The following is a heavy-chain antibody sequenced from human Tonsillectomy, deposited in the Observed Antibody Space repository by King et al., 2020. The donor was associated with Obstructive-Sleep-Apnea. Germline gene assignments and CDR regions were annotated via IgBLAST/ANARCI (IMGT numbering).Heavy chain of an antibody. CDR1: GASISSTSFY. V-gene: IGHV4-39*07. CDR3: ARIRSNWYYFDY. J-gene: IGHJ4*02. CDR2: IYYTGTT. D-gene: IGHD1-20*01. Sequence: VQLQESGPGLVRPSETLSLTCNVSGASISSTSFYWGWVRQPSGNGLEWIGSIYYTGTTYYNPSLKSRVTISVDTSKNQFSLNLTSVTAAATAVYYCARIRSNWYYFDYWGQGTLVTVS.